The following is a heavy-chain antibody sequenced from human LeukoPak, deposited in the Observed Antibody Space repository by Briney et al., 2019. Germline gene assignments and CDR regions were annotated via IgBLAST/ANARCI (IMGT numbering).Heavy chain of an antibody. CDR1: GFTFSSYG. J-gene: IGHJ4*02. CDR3: ARDVIYDSSGHYTGH. CDR2: ISGSGGST. D-gene: IGHD3-22*01. Sequence: PGGSLRLSCAASGFTFSSYGMSWVRQAPGKGLEWVSAISGSGGSTYYADSVKGRFTISRDNSKNTLYLQMNSLRAEDTAVYYCARDVIYDSSGHYTGHWGQGTLVTVSS. V-gene: IGHV3-23*01.